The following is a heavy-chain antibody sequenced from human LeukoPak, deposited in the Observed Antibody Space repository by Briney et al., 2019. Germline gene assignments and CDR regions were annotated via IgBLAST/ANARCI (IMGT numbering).Heavy chain of an antibody. D-gene: IGHD6-19*01. Sequence: GSLRLSCAASGFTYSSYWMSWVRQAPGKGLEWVANIKQDGSEKYYVDSVKGRLTISRDNAKNSLYLQMSSLRAEDTAGYYCARDFRSSGWYGYFDYWGQGTLVTVSS. J-gene: IGHJ4*02. CDR3: ARDFRSSGWYGYFDY. CDR1: GFTYSSYW. V-gene: IGHV3-7*01. CDR2: IKQDGSEK.